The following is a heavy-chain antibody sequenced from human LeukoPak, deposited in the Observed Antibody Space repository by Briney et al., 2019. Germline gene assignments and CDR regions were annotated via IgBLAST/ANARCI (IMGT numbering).Heavy chain of an antibody. V-gene: IGHV3-7*01. Sequence: GGSLRLSCAASGFTFSTSWMSWVRQSPGKGLEWVANMSPDGSVKNYVDPMKGRFTISRDNAKNSLYLEMNRLRAEDTAIYYCARDPAYGAVDYWGQGTLVTVSS. D-gene: IGHD4-17*01. J-gene: IGHJ4*02. CDR3: ARDPAYGAVDY. CDR1: GFTFSTSW. CDR2: MSPDGSVK.